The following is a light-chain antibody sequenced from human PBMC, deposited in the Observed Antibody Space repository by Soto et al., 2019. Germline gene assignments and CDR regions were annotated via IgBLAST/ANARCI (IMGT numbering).Light chain of an antibody. CDR1: TSNIGINT. J-gene: IGLJ2*01. CDR2: ANN. Sequence: QSVLTQPPSASGTPGQRVTISCSGSTSNIGINTVNWYQQLPGTAPKLLIYANNQRPSGVPDRFSGSKSGTSASLAISGLQSEDEADYHCVACDTSLYGPAFGGGTKVTVL. V-gene: IGLV1-44*01. CDR3: VACDTSLYGPA.